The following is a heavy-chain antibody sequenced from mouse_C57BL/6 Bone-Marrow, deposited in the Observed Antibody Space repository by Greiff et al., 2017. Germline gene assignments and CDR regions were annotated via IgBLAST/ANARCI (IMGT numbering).Heavy chain of an antibody. V-gene: IGHV1-64*01. Sequence: QVQLQQPGAELVKPGASVKLSCKASGYTFTSYWMHWVKQRPGQGLEWIGMIHPNSGSTNYNEKFKSKATLTVDKSSSTTYMQLSSLTSEDAAGAYCARVRGTTSACGYAMDDWGQGTTVTVSS. CDR1: GYTFTSYW. CDR2: IHPNSGST. J-gene: IGHJ4*01. CDR3: ARVRGTTSACGYAMDD. D-gene: IGHD2-14*01.